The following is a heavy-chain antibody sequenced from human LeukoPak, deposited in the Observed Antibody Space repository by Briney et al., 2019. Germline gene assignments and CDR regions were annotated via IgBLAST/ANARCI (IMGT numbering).Heavy chain of an antibody. J-gene: IGHJ4*02. Sequence: GGSLRLSCAASGFTFSSYSMNWVRQAPGKGLEWVSSISSSSYIYYADSVKGRFTISRDNAKNSLYLQMNSLRAEDTAVYYCARRKSDGYNPPDYWGQGTLVTVSS. D-gene: IGHD5-24*01. CDR1: GFTFSSYS. V-gene: IGHV3-21*01. CDR3: ARRKSDGYNPPDY. CDR2: ISSSSYI.